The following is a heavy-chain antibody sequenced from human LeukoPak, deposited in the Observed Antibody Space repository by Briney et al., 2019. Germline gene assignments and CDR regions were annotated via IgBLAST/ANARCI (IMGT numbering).Heavy chain of an antibody. Sequence: PSETLSLTCTVSGGSISSGDYYWSWIRQPAGKGLEWIGRIYTSGSTNYNPSLKSRVTISVDTSKDQFSLKLSSVTAADTAVYYCASGKAYCSSTSCYLDAFDIWGQGTMVTVSS. V-gene: IGHV4-61*02. CDR3: ASGKAYCSSTSCYLDAFDI. J-gene: IGHJ3*02. CDR1: GGSISSGDYY. D-gene: IGHD2-2*01. CDR2: IYTSGST.